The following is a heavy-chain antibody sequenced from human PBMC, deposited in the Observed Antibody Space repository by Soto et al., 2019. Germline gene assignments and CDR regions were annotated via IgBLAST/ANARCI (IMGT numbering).Heavy chain of an antibody. D-gene: IGHD2-15*01. CDR1: GYTFTGYY. J-gene: IGHJ4*02. CDR2: INTNSGGT. V-gene: IGHV1-2*02. Sequence: QVQLVQSGAEVKKPGASVKVSCKASGYTFTGYYIHWVRQAPGQGLEWMGWINTNSGGTKYPQKFQGGVTMTRDTSIRTVYMSLTGLKSDDTAVYFCARDLAKGGGSAGFDYWGQGTLVAVSS. CDR3: ARDLAKGGGSAGFDY.